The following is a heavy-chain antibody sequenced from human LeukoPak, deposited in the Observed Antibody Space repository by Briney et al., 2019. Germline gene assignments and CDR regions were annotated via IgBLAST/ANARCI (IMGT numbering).Heavy chain of an antibody. D-gene: IGHD6-19*01. CDR2: INPNSGGT. Sequence: ASVKVSCKASGYTFTGYYMHWVRQAPGQGLEWMGWINPNSGGTNYAQKFQGRVTMTRDTSISTAYMELSRLRSDDTAVYYCARAGGGWVERYDYWGQGTLVTVSS. V-gene: IGHV1-2*02. CDR1: GYTFTGYY. CDR3: ARAGGGWVERYDY. J-gene: IGHJ4*02.